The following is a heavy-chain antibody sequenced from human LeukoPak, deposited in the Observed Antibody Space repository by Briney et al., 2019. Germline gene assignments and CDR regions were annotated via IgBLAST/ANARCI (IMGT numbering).Heavy chain of an antibody. D-gene: IGHD6-13*01. CDR2: IFPSGST. J-gene: IGHJ4*02. V-gene: IGHV4-39*01. CDR1: GGSISSGPYY. CDR3: ARHGSLSSSLYI. Sequence: PSETLSLTCIVSGGSISSGPYYWGWIRQPPGKGLEWIGSIFPSGSTHSNPSLKSRVTISVDTSKNQFSLKLSSVTAADTAVYYCARHGSLSSSLYIRGQGSLVTVSS.